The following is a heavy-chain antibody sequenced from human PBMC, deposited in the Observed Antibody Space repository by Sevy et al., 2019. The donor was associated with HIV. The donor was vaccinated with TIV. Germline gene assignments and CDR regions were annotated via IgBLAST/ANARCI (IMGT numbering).Heavy chain of an antibody. CDR1: GFTFDDYA. J-gene: IGHJ6*02. V-gene: IGHV3-9*01. CDR2: ISWNSGSI. Sequence: GGSLRLSCAASGFTFDDYAMHWVRQAPGKGLEWVSGISWNSGSIGYADSVKGRFTISRDNAKNSLYLQMNSLRPEDTAVYYCAKGFCSGGSCPRDYYYYGMDVWGQGTTVTVSS. D-gene: IGHD2-15*01. CDR3: AKGFCSGGSCPRDYYYYGMDV.